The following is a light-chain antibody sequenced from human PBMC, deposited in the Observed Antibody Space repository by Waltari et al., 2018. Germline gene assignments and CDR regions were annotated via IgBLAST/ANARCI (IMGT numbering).Light chain of an antibody. CDR2: DNS. CDR1: KIGSKG. Sequence: SYVLTQPPSVSVAPGQTARISCGGNKIGSKGVHWYRQKPGQAPVLVVYDNSDRPSGIPERLSASNSGNTATLTINRVEAVDEADYYCQVWDTSSDHLWVFGGGTKLTVL. J-gene: IGLJ3*02. V-gene: IGLV3-21*02. CDR3: QVWDTSSDHLWV.